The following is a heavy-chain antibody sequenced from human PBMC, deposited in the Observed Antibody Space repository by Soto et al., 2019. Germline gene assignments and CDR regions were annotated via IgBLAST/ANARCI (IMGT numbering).Heavy chain of an antibody. Sequence: EVPLLESGGGLVQPGGSLRLSCAASGFTFSSYAMSWVRQAPGKGLEWVSAISGSGGSTYYADSVKGRFTISRDNSMTPVYLQMNSLRAEDTAVYYCAKDYRASPVAAAGLEWFDPWGQGTLVTVSS. CDR1: GFTFSSYA. CDR3: AKDYRASPVAAAGLEWFDP. D-gene: IGHD6-13*01. CDR2: ISGSGGST. V-gene: IGHV3-23*01. J-gene: IGHJ5*02.